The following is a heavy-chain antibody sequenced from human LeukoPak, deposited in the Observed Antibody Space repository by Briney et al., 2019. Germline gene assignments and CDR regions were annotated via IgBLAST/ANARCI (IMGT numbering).Heavy chain of an antibody. CDR1: GFTFSSYW. D-gene: IGHD2-15*01. CDR2: IKQDGSEE. V-gene: IGHV3-7*01. J-gene: IGHJ6*03. CDR3: AGPLGYCSGGSCLYYMDV. Sequence: GGSLRLSCAASGFTFSSYWMSWVRQAPGKGLEWVANIKQDGSEEYYVDSVKGRFTISRDNAKNSLYLQMNSLRAEDTAVYYCAGPLGYCSGGSCLYYMDVWGKGTTVTVSS.